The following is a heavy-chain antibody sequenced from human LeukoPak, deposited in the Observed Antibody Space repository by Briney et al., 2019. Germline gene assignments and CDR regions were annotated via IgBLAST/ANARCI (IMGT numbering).Heavy chain of an antibody. V-gene: IGHV3-7*04. CDR2: IKQDGSEK. D-gene: IGHD2/OR15-2a*01. CDR3: ARGPTRANSSDF. J-gene: IGHJ4*02. CDR1: GFTFSSYW. Sequence: GGSLRLPCVVSGFTFSSYWMTWVRQAPGKGLEWVANIKQDGSEKYYVDSVKGRFTISRDNAKNSLYLQMNSLRAEDTAVYYCARGPTRANSSDFWGQGTLVTVSS.